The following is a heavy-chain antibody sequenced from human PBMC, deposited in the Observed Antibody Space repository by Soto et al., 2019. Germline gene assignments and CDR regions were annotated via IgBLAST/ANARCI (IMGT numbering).Heavy chain of an antibody. CDR3: AKDGYYGSGSYWPFDY. D-gene: IGHD3-10*01. CDR1: GFTFSSYA. V-gene: IGHV3-23*01. J-gene: IGHJ4*02. Sequence: PGGSLRLSCAASGFTFSSYAMSWVRQAPGKGLEWVSAISGSGGSTYYADSVKGRFTISRDNSKNTLYLQMNSLRAEDTAVYYCAKDGYYGSGSYWPFDYWGQGTLVTVSS. CDR2: ISGSGGST.